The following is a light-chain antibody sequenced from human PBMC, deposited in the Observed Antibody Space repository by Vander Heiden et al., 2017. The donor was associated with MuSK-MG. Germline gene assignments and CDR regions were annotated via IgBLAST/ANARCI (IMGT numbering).Light chain of an antibody. CDR1: QAISNH. CDR3: QQRNSYPIT. V-gene: IGKV1-9*01. J-gene: IGKJ5*01. Sequence: DIQLTKSPSFLSASVGDRVTVTCRASQAISNHLAWYQQNPGKAPKLLIYSASTLQSGVPSRFSGSGSGTEFTLTISTLQPEDFATYYCQQRNSYPITFGQGTRLEIK. CDR2: SAS.